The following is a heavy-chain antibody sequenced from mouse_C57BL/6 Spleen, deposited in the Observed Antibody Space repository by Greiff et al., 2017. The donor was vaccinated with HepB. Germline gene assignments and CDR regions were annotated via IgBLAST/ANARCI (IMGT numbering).Heavy chain of an antibody. CDR3: AREDLLLRYFDY. D-gene: IGHD1-1*01. Sequence: VKLQQPGTELVKPGASVKLSCKASGYTFTSYWMHWVKQRPGQGLEWIGNINPSNGGTNYNEKFKSKATLTVDKSSSTAYMQLSSLTSEDSAVYYCAREDLLLRYFDYWGQGTTLTVSS. CDR1: GYTFTSYW. CDR2: INPSNGGT. J-gene: IGHJ2*01. V-gene: IGHV1-53*01.